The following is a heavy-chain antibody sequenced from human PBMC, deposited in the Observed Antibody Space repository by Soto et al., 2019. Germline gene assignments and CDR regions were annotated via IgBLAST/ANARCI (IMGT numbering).Heavy chain of an antibody. Sequence: ASVKVSCKASGYTFTGYYMHWVRQAPGQGLEWMGWINPNSGGTSYAQKFQGRVTMTRDTSISTAYMELRRLRSDDTAVYYCARDEIGYCSSTSCYRYYYYGMDVWGQGTTVTVSS. D-gene: IGHD2-2*02. V-gene: IGHV1-2*02. J-gene: IGHJ6*02. CDR1: GYTFTGYY. CDR3: ARDEIGYCSSTSCYRYYYYGMDV. CDR2: INPNSGGT.